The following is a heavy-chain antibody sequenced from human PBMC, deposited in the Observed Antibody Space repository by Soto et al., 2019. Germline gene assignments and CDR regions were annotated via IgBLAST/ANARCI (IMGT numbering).Heavy chain of an antibody. CDR1: GFTLSDHY. V-gene: IGHV3-72*01. CDR2: SRNKDHSYST. D-gene: IGHD2-8*02. J-gene: IGHJ4*02. Sequence: EVQLVESEGGLVQPGGSLRLSCAASGFTLSDHYMDWVRQAPGKGLEWVARSRNKDHSYSTEYAASVKGRFTISRDDSQNSLYLLMTSLKAEDTAVYYCVRGHWSFDYWGQGTVVTVSS. CDR3: VRGHWSFDY.